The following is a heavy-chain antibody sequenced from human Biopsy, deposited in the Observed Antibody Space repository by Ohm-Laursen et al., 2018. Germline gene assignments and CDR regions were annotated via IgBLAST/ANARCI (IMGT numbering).Heavy chain of an antibody. D-gene: IGHD2/OR15-2a*01. V-gene: IGHV1-69*13. CDR1: GVTFDTYA. CDR2: RIPYFNTI. Sequence: SVKVSCNASGVTFDTYAFGWVRQAPGQGLEWMGGRIPYFNTIYYARNFQDRAVITADRSARTTDMQLSGLRPDDTAVYYCVGGQRGPPIGVTVPGDAFDLWGPGTMVTVSP. CDR3: VGGQRGPPIGVTVPGDAFDL. J-gene: IGHJ3*01.